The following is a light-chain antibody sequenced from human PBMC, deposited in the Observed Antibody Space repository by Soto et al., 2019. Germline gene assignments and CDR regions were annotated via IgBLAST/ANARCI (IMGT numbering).Light chain of an antibody. CDR2: SAS. J-gene: IGKJ4*01. CDR1: QSISSY. V-gene: IGKV1-39*01. Sequence: DIQMTQSPYSLSASVGDRVTITCRASQSISSYLNWYQQKPGKAPKLLIFSASGLQSGVPSRFSGGGYGTEFTLTISSLQLEDFATYYCQQSHTNPLTFGGGTKVDIK. CDR3: QQSHTNPLT.